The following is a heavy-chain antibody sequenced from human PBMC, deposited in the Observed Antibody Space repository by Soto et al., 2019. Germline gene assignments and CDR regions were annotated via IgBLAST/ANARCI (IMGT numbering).Heavy chain of an antibody. Sequence: GGSLRLSCAASGFTFSSYAMSWVRQAPGKGLEWVSAISGSGGSTYYADSVKGRFTISRDNSKNTLYLQMNSLRAEDTAVYYCAKDELFGELPPYYFDYWGQGTLVTVPQ. CDR1: GFTFSSYA. J-gene: IGHJ4*02. V-gene: IGHV3-23*01. D-gene: IGHD3-10*02. CDR3: AKDELFGELPPYYFDY. CDR2: ISGSGGST.